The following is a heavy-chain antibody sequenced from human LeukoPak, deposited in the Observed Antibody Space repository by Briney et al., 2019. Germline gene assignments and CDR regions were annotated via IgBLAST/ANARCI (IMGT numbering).Heavy chain of an antibody. CDR1: GFTFSSYG. V-gene: IGHV3-33*01. CDR2: IWSDGSQM. D-gene: IGHD3-16*01. J-gene: IGHJ4*02. CDR3: ARRGSKTYDFDF. Sequence: GGPLRLSCEASGFTFSSYGMHWVRQAPGKGLEWVTVIWSDGSQMYYADSVKGRFTISRDNSKNTLSLQMDSLRAEDTAIYYCARRGSKTYDFDFWGQGTLVTVSS.